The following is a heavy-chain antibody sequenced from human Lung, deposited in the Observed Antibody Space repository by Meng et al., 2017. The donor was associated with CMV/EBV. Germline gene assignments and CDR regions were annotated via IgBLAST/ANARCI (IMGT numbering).Heavy chain of an antibody. Sequence: GGSLRLXXAASGFTFSDYYMSWTRQAPGKGLEWVSYISSSGSTIYYADSVKGRFTISRDNAKNSLYLQMNSLRAEDTAVYYCASPPAEFLMDRRGQGTLVTVSS. D-gene: IGHD3-3*01. CDR2: ISSSGSTI. CDR1: GFTFSDYY. J-gene: IGHJ4*02. CDR3: ASPPAEFLMDR. V-gene: IGHV3-11*04.